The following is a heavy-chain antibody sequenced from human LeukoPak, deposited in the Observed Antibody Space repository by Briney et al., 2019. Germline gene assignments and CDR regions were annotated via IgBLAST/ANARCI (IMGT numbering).Heavy chain of an antibody. CDR3: ARRVGSSWFPGAFDI. V-gene: IGHV4-34*01. CDR2: INHSGST. CDR1: GGSFSGYY. J-gene: IGHJ3*02. Sequence: PSETLSLTCAVYGGSFSGYYWSWIRQPPGKGLEWIGEINHSGSTNYNPSLKSRVTISVDTSKNQFSLKLSSVTAADTAVYYCARRVGSSWFPGAFDIWGQGTMVTVSS. D-gene: IGHD6-13*01.